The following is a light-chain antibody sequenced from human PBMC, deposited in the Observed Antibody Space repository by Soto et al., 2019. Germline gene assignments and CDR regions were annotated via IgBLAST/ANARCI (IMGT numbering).Light chain of an antibody. CDR2: NTT. V-gene: IGLV8-61*01. J-gene: IGLJ2*01. Sequence: QTVVTQEPSFSVSPGGTVTLTCGLTSGSVSTSYYPSLYQHCPGLAPRTLIYNTTTRSSGVPDRFSGSILGNKAALTITGAQSDDESDYSCALYVGSGTVVFGGGTKLTVL. CDR3: ALYVGSGTVV. CDR1: SGSVSTSYY.